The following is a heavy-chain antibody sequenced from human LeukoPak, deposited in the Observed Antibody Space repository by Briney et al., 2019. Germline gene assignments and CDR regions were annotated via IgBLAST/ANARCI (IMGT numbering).Heavy chain of an antibody. J-gene: IGHJ3*02. CDR1: GGSISSYY. CDR3: AKILGSGVWYGFDI. CDR2: IYYSGST. Sequence: SETLSLTCTVSGGSISSYYWSWIRQPPGKGLEWIGYIYYSGSTNYNHALKSRVTISVDTSKNQYSLKLSSVTAADTAVYYCAKILGSGVWYGFDIWGQGTMVTVSS. V-gene: IGHV4-59*08. D-gene: IGHD7-27*01.